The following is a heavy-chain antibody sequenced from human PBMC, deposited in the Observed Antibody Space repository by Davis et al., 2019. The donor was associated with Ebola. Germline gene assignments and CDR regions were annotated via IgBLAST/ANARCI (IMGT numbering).Heavy chain of an antibody. CDR2: INPNSGGT. CDR3: ARLASSGWYPWFDP. CDR1: GYTFTGYY. J-gene: IGHJ5*02. V-gene: IGHV1-2*06. Sequence: AASVKVSCKASGYTFTGYYMHWVRQAPGQGLEWMGRINPNSGGTNYAQKFQGRVTMTRDTSISTAYMELSRLRSDDTAVYYCARLASSGWYPWFDPWGQGTLVTVSS. D-gene: IGHD6-19*01.